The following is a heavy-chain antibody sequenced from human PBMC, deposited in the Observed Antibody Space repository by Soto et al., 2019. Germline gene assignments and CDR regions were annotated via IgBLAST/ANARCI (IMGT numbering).Heavy chain of an antibody. J-gene: IGHJ6*02. CDR3: ARVCYDYVWGSYRSTGGMDV. D-gene: IGHD3-16*02. Sequence: SVTLFLTCPVSGRSISSSSFYWGWIRQPPGKGLEWIGSIFYSGSTYYNPSLKSRVTISVDTSKNQFSLKLSSVTAADTAVYYCARVCYDYVWGSYRSTGGMDVWGQGTTVT. CDR2: IFYSGST. V-gene: IGHV4-39*07. CDR1: GRSISSSSFY.